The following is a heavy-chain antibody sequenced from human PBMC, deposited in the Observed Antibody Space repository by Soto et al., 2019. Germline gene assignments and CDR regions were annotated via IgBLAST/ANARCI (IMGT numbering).Heavy chain of an antibody. CDR3: ARAGVVVPAAIDYYYYGMDA. D-gene: IGHD2-2*01. Sequence: XSVKVSCKASVYSFTCYYMHWVRQAPGQGLEWMGWINPNSGGTNYAQKFQGWVTMTRDTSISTAYMELSRLRSDDTAVYYCARAGVVVPAAIDYYYYGMDAWGQGTTVTVSS. V-gene: IGHV1-2*04. CDR1: VYSFTCYY. J-gene: IGHJ6*02. CDR2: INPNSGGT.